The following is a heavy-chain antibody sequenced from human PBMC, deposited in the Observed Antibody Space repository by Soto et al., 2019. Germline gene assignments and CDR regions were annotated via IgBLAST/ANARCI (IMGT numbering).Heavy chain of an antibody. D-gene: IGHD3-10*01. CDR2: ISYDGRNE. CDR3: AKSFWDYYGTWFDP. V-gene: IGHV3-30*18. CDR1: GFTFSTFG. J-gene: IGHJ5*02. Sequence: GGSLRLSCEASGFTFSTFGMHWVRQAPGKGLEWVAVISYDGRNEYYADSVKGRFTVSRDNSKKTLYLQMNSLRAEDTAVYYCAKSFWDYYGTWFDPWGQGALVTVSS.